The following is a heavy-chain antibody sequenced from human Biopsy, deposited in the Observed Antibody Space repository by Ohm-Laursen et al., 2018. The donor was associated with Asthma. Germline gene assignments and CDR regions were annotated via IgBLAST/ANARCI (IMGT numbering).Heavy chain of an antibody. V-gene: IGHV3-23*01. J-gene: IGHJ4*02. CDR2: ISGSGGST. D-gene: IGHD5-24*01. CDR1: GFTFSSYA. CDR3: AKESRRDGYNRRNYYFDY. Sequence: SLRLSCAVTGFTFSSYAMSWVRQAPGKGLEWVSAISGSGGSTYYADSVKGRFTISRDNSKNTLYLQMNSLRAEDTAVYYCAKESRRDGYNRRNYYFDYWGQGTLVTVSS.